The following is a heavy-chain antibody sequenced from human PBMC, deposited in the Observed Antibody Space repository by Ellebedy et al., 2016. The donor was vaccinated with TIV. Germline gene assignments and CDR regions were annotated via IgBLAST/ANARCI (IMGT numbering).Heavy chain of an antibody. Sequence: GGSLRLSCAGSGFTFSSHGMHWVRQAPGKGLEWLCAIRSKPDGGTTDYAAPVKGRFTISRDDSKSTLYLQMNSLRAEDTAVYYCARVSCGSDSCSRFEFTMPYYYMDVWGKGTTVTVSS. D-gene: IGHD2-2*01. CDR1: GFTFSSHG. CDR2: IRSKPDGGTT. V-gene: IGHV3-15*01. J-gene: IGHJ6*03. CDR3: ARVSCGSDSCSRFEFTMPYYYMDV.